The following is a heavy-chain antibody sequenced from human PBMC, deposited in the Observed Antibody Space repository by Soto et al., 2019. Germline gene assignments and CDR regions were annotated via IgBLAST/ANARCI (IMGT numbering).Heavy chain of an antibody. Sequence: GGSLRLSCAASGFTFSSYAMSWVRQAPGKGLEWVSAISGSGGSTYYADSVKGRFTISRDNSKNTLYLQMNSLRPEDTALYYCTKARLWGGDGYNSYYYNAMDVWGQGNTVTVSS. CDR3: TKARLWGGDGYNSYYYNAMDV. CDR2: ISGSGGST. D-gene: IGHD3-16*01. V-gene: IGHV3-23*01. J-gene: IGHJ6*02. CDR1: GFTFSSYA.